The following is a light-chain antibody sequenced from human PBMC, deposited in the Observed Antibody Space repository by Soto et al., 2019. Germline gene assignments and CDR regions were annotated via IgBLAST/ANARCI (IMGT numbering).Light chain of an antibody. Sequence: DIQMTQSPSSVSASVGDRVTITCRASQDINRWLGWYQQKPGKAPKLLIYSASNLQSGVPSRFSGSGSGTDFTLTISSLQPEDFATYYCQQSDSLPYTFGQGTKL. J-gene: IGKJ2*01. V-gene: IGKV1-12*01. CDR1: QDINRW. CDR2: SAS. CDR3: QQSDSLPYT.